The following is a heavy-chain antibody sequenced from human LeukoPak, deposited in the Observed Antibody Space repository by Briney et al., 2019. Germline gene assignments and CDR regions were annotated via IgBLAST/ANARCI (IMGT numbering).Heavy chain of an antibody. CDR3: SSGLSALRSNNTPVDY. D-gene: IGHD4-17*01. Sequence: GGSLRLSCAASGFTFSGSAMHWVRQASGKGLEWVGRIRSKANNYATAYAASVKGRFTISRDDSKNTAYLQMNSLKTGDTAVYFCSSGLSALRSNNTPVDYWGQGTLVTVSS. J-gene: IGHJ4*02. CDR1: GFTFSGSA. CDR2: IRSKANNYAT. V-gene: IGHV3-73*01.